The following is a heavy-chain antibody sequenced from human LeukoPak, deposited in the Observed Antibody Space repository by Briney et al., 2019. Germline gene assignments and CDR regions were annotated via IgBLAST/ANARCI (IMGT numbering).Heavy chain of an antibody. V-gene: IGHV3-30*19. J-gene: IGHJ4*02. D-gene: IGHD6-19*01. CDR1: GFTFSSYG. CDR2: ISYDGSNK. CDR3: AKDGGWYSWDSYYFDY. Sequence: QTGGSLRLSCAASGFTFSSYGMHWVRQAPGKGLEWVAVISYDGSNKYYADSVKGRFTISRDNSKNTLYLQMNSLRAEDTAVYYCAKDGGWYSWDSYYFDYWGQGTLVTVSS.